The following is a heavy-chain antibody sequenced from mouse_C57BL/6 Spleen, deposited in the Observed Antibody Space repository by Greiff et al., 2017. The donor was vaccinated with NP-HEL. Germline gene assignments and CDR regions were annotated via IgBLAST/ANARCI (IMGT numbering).Heavy chain of an antibody. V-gene: IGHV7-3*01. D-gene: IGHD1-1*01. CDR2: IRNKANGYTT. CDR1: GFTFTDYY. J-gene: IGHJ4*01. CDR3: ARYIGSSYDYAMDY. Sequence: EVKLMESGGGLVQPGGSLSLSCAASGFTFTDYYMSWVRQPPGKALEWLGFIRNKANGYTTEYSASVKGRFTISRDNSQSILYLQMNALRAEDSATYYCARYIGSSYDYAMDYWGQGTSVTVSS.